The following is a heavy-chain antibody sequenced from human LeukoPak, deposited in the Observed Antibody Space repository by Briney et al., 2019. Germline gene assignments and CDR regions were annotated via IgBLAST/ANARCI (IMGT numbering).Heavy chain of an antibody. CDR3: ARDFSWELPFDY. CDR1: GGSISSGSYY. J-gene: IGHJ4*02. V-gene: IGHV4-61*02. CDR2: IYTSGST. D-gene: IGHD1-26*01. Sequence: PSQTLSLTCTVSGGSISSGSYYWSWIRQPAGKGLEWIGRIYTSGSTNYNPSLKSRVTISVDASKNQFSLKLSSVTAADTAVYYCARDFSWELPFDYWGQGTLVTVSS.